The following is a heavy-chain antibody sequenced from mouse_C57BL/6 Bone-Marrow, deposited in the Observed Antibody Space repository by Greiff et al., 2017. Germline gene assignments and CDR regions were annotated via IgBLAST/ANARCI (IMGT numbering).Heavy chain of an antibody. J-gene: IGHJ3*01. D-gene: IGHD1-1*01. CDR2: IYPGDGDT. CDR1: GYAFSSSW. V-gene: IGHV1-82*01. Sequence: VQLQQSGPELVKPGASVKISCKASGYAFSSSWMNWVKQRPGKGLEWIGRIYPGDGDTNYNGTFKGKATLTADKSSSTAYMQLSSLTSEDSAVYFCARPQIYCYGSGSFAFWGQGTLVTVSA. CDR3: ARPQIYCYGSGSFAF.